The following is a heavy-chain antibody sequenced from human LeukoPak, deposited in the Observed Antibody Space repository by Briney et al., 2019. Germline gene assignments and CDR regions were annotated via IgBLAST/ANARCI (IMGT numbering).Heavy chain of an antibody. CDR1: GFTFGDYA. J-gene: IGHJ4*02. D-gene: IGHD6-13*01. CDR3: VKEVAAAVTGGYEY. Sequence: PDRSLRLSCGASGFTFGDYAMHWVRQAPGKGLEWVSGISGSSGLIGFADSVKGRFSISRDNAKNSLFLQMNSLRAEDTAFYYCVKEVAAAVTGGYEYGGQGTLVTVSP. CDR2: ISGSSGLI. V-gene: IGHV3-9*01.